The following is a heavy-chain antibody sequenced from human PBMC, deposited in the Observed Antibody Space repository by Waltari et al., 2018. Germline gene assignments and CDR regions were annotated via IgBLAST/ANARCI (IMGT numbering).Heavy chain of an antibody. J-gene: IGHJ5*02. CDR3: AKGPAARTNWFDP. Sequence: EVQLLESGGGLVQPGGSLRLSCAASGFPFSSLDRSWVRQAPGKGLGWVSVIGSSGRNTYYADAVKGRFTISRDDSKNTLYLQMNSLRAEDTAVYYCAKGPAARTNWFDPWGQGTLVTVSS. CDR1: GFPFSSLD. CDR2: IGSSGRNT. D-gene: IGHD2-2*01. V-gene: IGHV3-23*01.